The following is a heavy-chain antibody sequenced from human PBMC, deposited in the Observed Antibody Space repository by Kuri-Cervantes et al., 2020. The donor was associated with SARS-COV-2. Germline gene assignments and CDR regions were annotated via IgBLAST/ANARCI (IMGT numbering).Heavy chain of an antibody. CDR3: ARSSSGSYSSFLDY. CDR2: IYSGGST. Sequence: GESLKISCAASGFTVSSNYMSWVRQAPGKGLEWVSVIYSGGSTYYADSVKGRFTISRDNSKNTLYLQMNSLRAEDTAVYYCARSSSGSYSSFLDYWGQGTLVTVSS. J-gene: IGHJ4*02. D-gene: IGHD1-26*01. V-gene: IGHV3-66*02. CDR1: GFTVSSNY.